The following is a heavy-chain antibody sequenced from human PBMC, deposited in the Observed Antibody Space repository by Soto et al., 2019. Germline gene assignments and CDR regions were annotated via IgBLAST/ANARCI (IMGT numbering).Heavy chain of an antibody. Sequence: GGSLRLSCAASGFTFSDYYMSWIRQAQGKGLEWVSYISSSGSTIYYADSVKGRFTISRDNAKNSLYLQMNSLRAEDTAVYYCARYRGDDSGVTYYFDYWGQGTLVTVSS. J-gene: IGHJ4*02. V-gene: IGHV3-11*01. CDR3: ARYRGDDSGVTYYFDY. D-gene: IGHD3-10*01. CDR1: GFTFSDYY. CDR2: ISSSGSTI.